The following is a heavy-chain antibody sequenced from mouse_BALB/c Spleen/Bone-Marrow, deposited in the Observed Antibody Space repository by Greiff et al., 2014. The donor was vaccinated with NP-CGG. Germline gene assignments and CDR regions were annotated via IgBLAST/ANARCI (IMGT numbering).Heavy chain of an antibody. CDR2: ISSGGGT. Sequence: EVQGVESGGGLVKPGGSLKLSCAGSGFTFSSYAMSWGRQTPEKRLEWVASISSGGGTDYPASVKGRFTISRDNVRNILYLQMSSLRSEDTAMYYCARGGGLRGLYPMDYWGQGTSVTVSS. V-gene: IGHV5-6-5*01. CDR1: GFTFSSYA. D-gene: IGHD2-4*01. J-gene: IGHJ4*01. CDR3: ARGGGLRGLYPMDY.